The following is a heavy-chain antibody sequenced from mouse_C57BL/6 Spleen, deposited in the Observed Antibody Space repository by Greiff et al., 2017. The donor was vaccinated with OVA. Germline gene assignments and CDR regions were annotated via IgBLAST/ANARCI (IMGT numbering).Heavy chain of an antibody. D-gene: IGHD1-1*01. V-gene: IGHV1-50*01. CDR1: GYTFTSYW. CDR3: ASPHYYGSSYRYFNV. Sequence: QVQLQQSGAELVKPGASVKLSCKASGYTFTSYWMQWVKQRPGQGLEWIGEIDPSDSYTNYNQKFKGKATLTVDTSSSTAYMQLSSLTSEDSAVYYCASPHYYGSSYRYFNVWGTGTTVTVSS. CDR2: IDPSDSYT. J-gene: IGHJ1*03.